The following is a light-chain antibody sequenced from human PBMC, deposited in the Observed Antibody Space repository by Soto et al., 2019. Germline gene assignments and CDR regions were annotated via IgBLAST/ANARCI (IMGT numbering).Light chain of an antibody. V-gene: IGKV3-20*01. CDR3: QQYGSSQIT. J-gene: IGKJ5*01. Sequence: DIVLTQSQGTLSLSPGERATLHCRPSQSVSSSFLAWYQQKPGQAPRLLIYGASTRVAGIPDRFSGSGSGTDFTLTISRLEPEDFAVYYCQQYGSSQITFGQGTRLEIK. CDR1: QSVSSSF. CDR2: GAS.